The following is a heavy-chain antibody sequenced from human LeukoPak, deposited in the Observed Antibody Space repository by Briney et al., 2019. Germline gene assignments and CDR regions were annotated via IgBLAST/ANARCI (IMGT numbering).Heavy chain of an antibody. CDR1: GFTFSSYG. D-gene: IGHD1-26*01. V-gene: IGHV3-30*02. Sequence: PGGSLRLSCAASGFTFSSYGMHWVRQAPGKGLEWVAFIRYDGSNKYYADSVKGRFTISRDNSKNTLYLQMNSLRAEDTAVYYCAKDKARGGSYYASYFDYWGQGTLVTVSS. CDR2: IRYDGSNK. J-gene: IGHJ4*02. CDR3: AKDKARGGSYYASYFDY.